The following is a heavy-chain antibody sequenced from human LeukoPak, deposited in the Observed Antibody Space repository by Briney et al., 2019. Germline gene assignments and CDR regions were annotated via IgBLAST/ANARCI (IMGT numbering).Heavy chain of an antibody. Sequence: SETLSLTCAVYGGSFSGYYWSWIRQPPGKGLEWIGEINHSGSTNYNPSLKSRVTISVDTSKNQFSLKLSSVTAADTAVYYCARSIGVFNWFDPWGQGTLVTVSS. CDR2: INHSGST. J-gene: IGHJ5*02. CDR1: GGSFSGYY. D-gene: IGHD2-8*01. CDR3: ARSIGVFNWFDP. V-gene: IGHV4-34*01.